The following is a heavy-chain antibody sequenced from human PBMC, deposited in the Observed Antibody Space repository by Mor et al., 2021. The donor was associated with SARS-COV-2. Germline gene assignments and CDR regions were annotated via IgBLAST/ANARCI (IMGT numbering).Heavy chain of an antibody. V-gene: IGHV3-11*05. J-gene: IGHJ3*02. CDR3: ARDRAGIGTAAGTRYDAFDI. Sequence: HAPGKGLEWVSYISSSSSYTNYADSGKGRFTISRDNAKNSLYLQMNSLRAEDTAVYYCARDRAGIGTAAGTRYDAFDIWGQGTMVT. D-gene: IGHD6-13*01. CDR2: ISSSSSYT.